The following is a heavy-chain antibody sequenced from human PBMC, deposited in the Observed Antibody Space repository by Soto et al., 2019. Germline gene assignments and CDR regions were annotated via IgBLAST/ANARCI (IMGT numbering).Heavy chain of an antibody. CDR1: GYTFTSYG. D-gene: IGHD2-2*01. CDR3: ARVSFDIVVVPAAH. Sequence: ASVKVSCKASGYTFTSYGISWVRQAPGQGLEWMGWISAHNGNTNYAQKLQGRVTMTTDTSTSTAYMELRSLRSDDTAVYYCARVSFDIVVVPAAHSGQGTLVTVSS. CDR2: ISAHNGNT. J-gene: IGHJ4*02. V-gene: IGHV1-18*01.